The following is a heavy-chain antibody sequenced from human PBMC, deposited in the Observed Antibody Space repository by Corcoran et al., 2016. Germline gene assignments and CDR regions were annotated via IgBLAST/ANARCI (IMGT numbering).Heavy chain of an antibody. V-gene: IGHV3-15*01. CDR2: IKSKTDGGTT. CDR1: GFTFSNAW. J-gene: IGHJ6*02. D-gene: IGHD3-3*01. CDR3: TTTPFWRRVACRDV. Sequence: EVQLVESGGGLVKPGGSLRLSCAASGFTFSNAWMSWVRQAPGKGLEWVGRIKSKTDGGTTDDAAPGKGRFTISRYDSKNTLYLQMNRLKPVDTAFECCTTTPFWRRVACRDVWGQGTTVTVSS.